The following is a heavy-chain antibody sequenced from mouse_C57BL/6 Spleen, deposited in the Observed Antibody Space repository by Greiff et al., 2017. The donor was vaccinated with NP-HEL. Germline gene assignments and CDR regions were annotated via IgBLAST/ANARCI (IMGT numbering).Heavy chain of an antibody. Sequence: VQLVESGAELARPGASVKLSCKASGYTFTSYGISWVKQRTGQGLEWIGEIYPRSGNTYYNEKFKGKATLTADKSSSTAYMELRSLTSEDSAVYFCASKVYGNYGYFDYWGQGTTLTVSS. D-gene: IGHD2-1*01. V-gene: IGHV1-81*01. CDR3: ASKVYGNYGYFDY. J-gene: IGHJ2*01. CDR2: IYPRSGNT. CDR1: GYTFTSYG.